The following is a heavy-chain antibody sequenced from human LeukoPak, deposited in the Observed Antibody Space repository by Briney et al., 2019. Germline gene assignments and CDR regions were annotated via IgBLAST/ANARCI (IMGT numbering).Heavy chain of an antibody. CDR1: GFTFSNSW. V-gene: IGHV3-74*01. Sequence: GGSLRLSCAASGFTFSNSWMHWVRQAPGKGLVWVSRINSDGSTRDYADSVRGRFTISRDNAKNTVYLQMNSPRAEDTAVYYCAAMAWGWGQGTLVTVSS. D-gene: IGHD1-26*01. CDR3: AAMAWG. CDR2: INSDGSTR. J-gene: IGHJ4*02.